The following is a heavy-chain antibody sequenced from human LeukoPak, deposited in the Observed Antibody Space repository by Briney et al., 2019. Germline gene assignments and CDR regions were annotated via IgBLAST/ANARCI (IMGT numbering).Heavy chain of an antibody. Sequence: PGGSLRLSCAASGFTFSNYDMSWVRQAPGKGLEWVAVISYDGNSKNYADSVKGRFTFSRDNDQNTLYLQMNSLRDEDTAVYYCARDLELRRLYYYSYGMDVWGQGTTVTVSS. D-gene: IGHD1-7*01. CDR1: GFTFSNYD. CDR2: ISYDGNSK. V-gene: IGHV3-30-3*01. CDR3: ARDLELRRLYYYSYGMDV. J-gene: IGHJ6*02.